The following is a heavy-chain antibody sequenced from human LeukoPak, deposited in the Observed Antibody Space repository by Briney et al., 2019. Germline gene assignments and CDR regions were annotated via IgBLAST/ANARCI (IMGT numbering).Heavy chain of an antibody. Sequence: GGSLRLSCAASGFTFSTYPMGWVRQAPGKGLEWVSSVFGGSGDTYYIDSVKGRFTISRDNAKNTLYLQMNSLTAEDAAVYYCARGSLGYCGGGSCYHSDYWGQGTLVTVSS. J-gene: IGHJ4*02. CDR2: VFGGSGDT. V-gene: IGHV3-23*01. CDR1: GFTFSTYP. CDR3: ARGSLGYCGGGSCYHSDY. D-gene: IGHD2-15*01.